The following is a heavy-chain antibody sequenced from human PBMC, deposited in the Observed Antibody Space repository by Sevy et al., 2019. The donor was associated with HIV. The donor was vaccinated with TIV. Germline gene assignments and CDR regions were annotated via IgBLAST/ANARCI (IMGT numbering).Heavy chain of an antibody. CDR1: GGSFSGYY. CDR3: ARAPTIVVVPGAPSWFDP. V-gene: IGHV4-34*01. J-gene: IGHJ5*02. CDR2: INHTGST. Sequence: TENLSLTCAVYGGSFSGYYWNWIRQPPGKGLEWIGEINHTGSTNYNPSLKSRVTISVDTSKTQVSLKLSSVTAAGTAIYYCARAPTIVVVPGAPSWFDPWGQGTLVTVSS. D-gene: IGHD2-2*01.